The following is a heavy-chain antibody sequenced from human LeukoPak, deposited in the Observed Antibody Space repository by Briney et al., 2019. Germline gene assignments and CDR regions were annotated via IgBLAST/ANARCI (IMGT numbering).Heavy chain of an antibody. J-gene: IGHJ4*02. CDR1: GFTFSTYS. V-gene: IGHV3-21*01. CDR3: AKSWCETICYGIYD. CDR2: ISSSSSYI. Sequence: PGGSLRLSCAASGFTFSTYSMNWVRQAPGKGLEWVSSISSSSSYIYYADSMKGRFTISRDNSKNTLYLQMNSLRADDTAVYYCAKSWCETICYGIYDWGQGTLVTVS. D-gene: IGHD2-2*01.